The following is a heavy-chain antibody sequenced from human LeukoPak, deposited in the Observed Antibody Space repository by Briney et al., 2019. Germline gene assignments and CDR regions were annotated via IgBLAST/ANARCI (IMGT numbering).Heavy chain of an antibody. D-gene: IGHD6-19*01. CDR1: GFTFSSYA. V-gene: IGHV3-30-3*01. CDR2: ISYDGSNK. Sequence: GRSLRLSCAASGFTFSSYAMHWVRQAPGKGLEWVAVISYDGSNKYYADSVKGRFTISRDNSKNTLYLQMNSLRAEDTAVYYCARGGIAVAGVDYWGQGTLVTVSS. CDR3: ARGGIAVAGVDY. J-gene: IGHJ4*02.